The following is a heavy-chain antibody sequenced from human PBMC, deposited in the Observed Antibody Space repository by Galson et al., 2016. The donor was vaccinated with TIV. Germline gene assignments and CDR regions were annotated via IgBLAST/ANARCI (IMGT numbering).Heavy chain of an antibody. CDR1: DDAISRYY. D-gene: IGHD2/OR15-2a*01. J-gene: IGHJ6*02. Sequence: ETLSLTCSVSDDAISRYYWSWIRVPPGKGLEWIGNVYYTGSTDYNPSLRSRVAMSVDLSKDQFSLSLNSVTAADPAVYYCARVTPAFYGVQRYHYFGMDVWGQGTSVTVSS. V-gene: IGHV4-59*01. CDR2: VYYTGST. CDR3: ARVTPAFYGVQRYHYFGMDV.